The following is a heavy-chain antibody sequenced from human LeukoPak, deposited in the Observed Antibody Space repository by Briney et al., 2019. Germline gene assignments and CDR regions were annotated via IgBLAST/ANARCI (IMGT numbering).Heavy chain of an antibody. J-gene: IGHJ4*02. CDR1: GFTFSSYS. Sequence: GGSLRLSCAASGFTFSSYSMNWVRQAPGKGLEWVSSISSSSSYIYYADSVKGRFTISRDNAKNSLYLQMNSLRAEDTAVYYCAASALDYYHDSSGWWGQGTLVTVSS. CDR2: ISSSSSYI. CDR3: AASALDYYHDSSGW. V-gene: IGHV3-21*01. D-gene: IGHD3-22*01.